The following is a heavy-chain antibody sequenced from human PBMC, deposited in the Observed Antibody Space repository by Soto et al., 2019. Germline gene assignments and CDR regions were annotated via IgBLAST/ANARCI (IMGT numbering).Heavy chain of an antibody. CDR3: ARGTVGALSESLHY. J-gene: IGHJ4*02. Sequence: SVKVSCKASGGTFSSYAISWVRQAPGQGLEWMGGIIPIFGTANYAQKFQGRVTITADESTSTAYMELSSLRSEDTAVYYCARGTVGALSESLHYWGLGTLVTVSS. CDR2: IIPIFGTA. CDR1: GGTFSSYA. D-gene: IGHD1-26*01. V-gene: IGHV1-69*13.